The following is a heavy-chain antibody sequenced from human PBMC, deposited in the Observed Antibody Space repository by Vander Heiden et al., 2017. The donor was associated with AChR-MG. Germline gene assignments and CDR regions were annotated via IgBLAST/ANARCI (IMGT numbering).Heavy chain of an antibody. CDR1: GFTLGDYA. CDR2: IRSKAYGGTT. V-gene: IGHV3-49*03. J-gene: IGHJ4*02. CDR3: TRDRGGYSYGYFWGFDY. D-gene: IGHD5-18*01. Sequence: EVQLVESGGGLVQPGRSLRLSCTASGFTLGDYAMSWFRQAPGKGLEWVGFIRSKAYGGTTEYAASVKGRFTISRDDSKSIAYLQMNSLKTEDTAVYYCTRDRGGYSYGYFWGFDYWGQGTLVTVSS.